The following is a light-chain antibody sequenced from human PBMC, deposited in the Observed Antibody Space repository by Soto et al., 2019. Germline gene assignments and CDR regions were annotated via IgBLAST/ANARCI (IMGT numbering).Light chain of an antibody. Sequence: QSALTQPASVSGSPGQSITISCTGTSSDVGGYNYVSWYQQHPGKAPKLMIYGVSYRPSGVSNRFSGSKSGNTASLTISGLQAEDEADYYCSSYTSSSTGVFGTGTKLTVL. CDR2: GVS. CDR3: SSYTSSSTGV. J-gene: IGLJ1*01. CDR1: SSDVGGYNY. V-gene: IGLV2-14*01.